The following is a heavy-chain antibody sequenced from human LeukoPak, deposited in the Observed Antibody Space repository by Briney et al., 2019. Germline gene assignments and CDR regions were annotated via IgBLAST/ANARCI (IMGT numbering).Heavy chain of an antibody. CDR2: IYTSGST. CDR3: ARSPSAAAQLDN. J-gene: IGHJ4*02. CDR1: GGSISSGGYY. D-gene: IGHD6-6*01. V-gene: IGHV4-61*02. Sequence: SETLSLTCTVSGGSISSGGYYWSWIRQPAGKGLEWIGRIYTSGSTNYNPSLKSRVTTSVDTSKNQFSLKLSSVTAADTAMYYCARSPSAAAQLDNWGQGILVTVSS.